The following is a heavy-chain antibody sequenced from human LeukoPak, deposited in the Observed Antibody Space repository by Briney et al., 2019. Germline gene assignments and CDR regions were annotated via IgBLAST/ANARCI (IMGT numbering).Heavy chain of an antibody. V-gene: IGHV3-33*01. CDR3: VRGRGTAVIATHCFDP. D-gene: IGHD3-22*01. Sequence: PGRSLRLSCAASGFTFSSYGMHWVRQAPGKGLEWVAVIWYDGSNKYYADSVKGRFTISRDNSKNTLDLQMSSLRAEDTAVYYCVRGRGTAVIATHCFDPWGRGTLVTVSS. J-gene: IGHJ5*02. CDR2: IWYDGSNK. CDR1: GFTFSSYG.